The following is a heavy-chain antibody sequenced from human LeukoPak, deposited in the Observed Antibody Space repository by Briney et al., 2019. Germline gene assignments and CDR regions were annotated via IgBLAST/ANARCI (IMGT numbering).Heavy chain of an antibody. CDR2: INPKSGGT. D-gene: IGHD1-1*01. Sequence: GASVKVSCKTSGYTFTGYYMHWVRQAPGQGLEWMGWINPKSGGTSYPQKFQGRVFMTRDTSISTAYMELSRLRSDDTAVYYCVPSNNFYYFDYWGQGTLVTVSS. CDR1: GYTFTGYY. CDR3: VPSNNFYYFDY. V-gene: IGHV1-2*02. J-gene: IGHJ4*02.